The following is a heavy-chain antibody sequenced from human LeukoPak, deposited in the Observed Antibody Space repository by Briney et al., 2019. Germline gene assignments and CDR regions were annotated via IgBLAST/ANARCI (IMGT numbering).Heavy chain of an antibody. D-gene: IGHD2/OR15-2a*01. J-gene: IGHJ4*02. Sequence: ASVKVSCKASGYTFTGYYMHWVRQAPGQGLEWMGWISAYNGNTSYAQKLQGRVTMTTDTSTSTAYMELRSLRSDDTAVYYCARDLSWVFHDADYWGQGTLVTVSS. CDR1: GYTFTGYY. CDR2: ISAYNGNT. CDR3: ARDLSWVFHDADY. V-gene: IGHV1-18*04.